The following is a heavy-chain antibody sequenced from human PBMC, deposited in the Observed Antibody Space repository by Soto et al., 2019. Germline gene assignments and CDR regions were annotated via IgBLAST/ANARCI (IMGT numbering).Heavy chain of an antibody. D-gene: IGHD4-17*01. J-gene: IGHJ4*02. CDR1: GGSIRGDNYY. CDR3: ARSMTTVVTLDY. V-gene: IGHV4-30-4*08. Sequence: SETLSLTCSVSGGSIRGDNYYWGWIRQHPGKGLEWIGFIYHGGSTYYNPSLKSRVTISVDTSKNQFSLKLSSVTAADTAVYYCARSMTTVVTLDYWGQETLVTVSS. CDR2: IYHGGST.